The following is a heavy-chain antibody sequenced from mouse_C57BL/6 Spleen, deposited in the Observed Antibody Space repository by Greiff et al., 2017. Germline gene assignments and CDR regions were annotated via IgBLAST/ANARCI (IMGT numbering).Heavy chain of an antibody. CDR3: ARLMTTVVEGFAY. D-gene: IGHD1-1*01. J-gene: IGHJ3*01. CDR1: GYAFSSSW. Sequence: VKLQESGPELVKPGASVKISCKASGYAFSSSWMNWVKQRPGKGLEWIGRIYPGDGDTNYNGKFKGKATLTADKSSSTAYMQLSSLTSEDSAVYFCARLMTTVVEGFAYWGQGTLVTVSA. V-gene: IGHV1-82*01. CDR2: IYPGDGDT.